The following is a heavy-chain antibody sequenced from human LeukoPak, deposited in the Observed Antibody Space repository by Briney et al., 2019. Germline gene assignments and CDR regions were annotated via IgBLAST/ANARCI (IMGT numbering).Heavy chain of an antibody. J-gene: IGHJ4*02. CDR3: AGYSSGWYVDY. CDR1: GGSISTYY. Sequence: SEILSLTCTVSGGSISTYYWSWIRQPPGKGLEWIGYIYFSESTDYNPSLKSRVIISVDTSNNQFSLKLSSVTAADTAVYYCAGYSSGWYVDYWGQGTLVTVSS. V-gene: IGHV4-59*01. CDR2: IYFSEST. D-gene: IGHD6-19*01.